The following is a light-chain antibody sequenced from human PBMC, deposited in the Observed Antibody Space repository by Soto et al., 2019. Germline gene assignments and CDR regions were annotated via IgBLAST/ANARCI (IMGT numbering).Light chain of an antibody. CDR3: QQYDNWLT. CDR2: HAS. J-gene: IGKJ4*01. CDR1: RSVAGN. V-gene: IGKV3-15*01. Sequence: EIVMTQSPGTLSVSPGERATLSCRASRSVAGNLAWYQQKPGQDPRLLIYHASTRATGIPDRFSGSGSGTQLTLTINRLQSEDVAVYYCQQYDNWLTFGGGTKVEIK.